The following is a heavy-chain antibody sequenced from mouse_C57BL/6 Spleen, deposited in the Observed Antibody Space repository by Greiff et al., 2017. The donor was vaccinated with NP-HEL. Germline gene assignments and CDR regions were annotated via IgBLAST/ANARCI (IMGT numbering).Heavy chain of an antibody. D-gene: IGHD2-4*01. J-gene: IGHJ2*01. Sequence: EVQLQQSGTVLARPGASVKMSCKTSGYTFTSYWMHWVKQRPGQGLEWIGAIYPGNSDTSYNQKFKGKAKLTAVTSASTAYMERSSLTNEDSAVYYCTRSENEYDGGDFDYWGQGTTLTVSS. CDR3: TRSENEYDGGDFDY. CDR2: IYPGNSDT. V-gene: IGHV1-5*01. CDR1: GYTFTSYW.